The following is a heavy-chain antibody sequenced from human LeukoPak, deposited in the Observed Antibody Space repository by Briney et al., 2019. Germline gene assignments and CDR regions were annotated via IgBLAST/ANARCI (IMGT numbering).Heavy chain of an antibody. CDR1: GFSFSSYA. V-gene: IGHV3-23*01. CDR2: ISGSGGST. CDR3: AKGATVLRFLRVDY. J-gene: IGHJ4*02. Sequence: GGSLRLSCAASGFSFSSYAMSWVRQAPGKGLEWVSAISGSGGSTYYADSVKGRFTISRDNSKNTLYLQMNSLRAEDTAVYYCAKGATVLRFLRVDYWGQGTLVTVSS. D-gene: IGHD3-3*01.